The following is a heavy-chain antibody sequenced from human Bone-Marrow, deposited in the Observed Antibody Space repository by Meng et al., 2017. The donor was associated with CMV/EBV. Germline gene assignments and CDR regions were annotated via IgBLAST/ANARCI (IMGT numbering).Heavy chain of an antibody. J-gene: IGHJ5*02. CDR2: INHSGST. Sequence: SETLSLTCTVYDGSFNAYYYNWFRQAPGKGLEWIGEINHSGSTNYNPSLKRRVTISVDTSKNQFSLKLSSVTAADTAVYYCARGPYYDFWSGYYTSSWFDPWGQGTLVTVSS. CDR1: DGSFNAYY. V-gene: IGHV4-34*01. CDR3: ARGPYYDFWSGYYTSSWFDP. D-gene: IGHD3-3*01.